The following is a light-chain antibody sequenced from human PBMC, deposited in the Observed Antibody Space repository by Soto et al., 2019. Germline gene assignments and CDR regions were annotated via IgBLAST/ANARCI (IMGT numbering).Light chain of an antibody. J-gene: IGLJ1*01. CDR3: SSFTSRFTFNYI. Sequence: QSALTQPASVSGSPGQSITISCTGSSSDVGSYHLVSWYQQNPGKAPKLMIYEGDKRPSGVSNRFSGSKSGNTASLTISGLQAEDDADYYCSSFTSRFTFNYIFGTGTKLTVL. CDR1: SSDVGSYHL. CDR2: EGD. V-gene: IGLV2-14*02.